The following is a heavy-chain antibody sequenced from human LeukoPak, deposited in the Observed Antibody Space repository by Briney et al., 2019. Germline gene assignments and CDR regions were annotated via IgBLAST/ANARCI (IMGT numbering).Heavy chain of an antibody. CDR2: ISAYNGNT. J-gene: IGHJ4*02. Sequence: ASVKVSCKASGYTFTSYGISWVRQAPGQGLEWMGWISAYNGNTNYAQKLQGRVTMTTDTSTSTAYMELRSLRSDDTAVYYCARSNVDTAMVLSDYWAREPWSPSPQ. CDR1: GYTFTSYG. V-gene: IGHV1-18*01. CDR3: ARSNVDTAMVLSDY. D-gene: IGHD5-18*01.